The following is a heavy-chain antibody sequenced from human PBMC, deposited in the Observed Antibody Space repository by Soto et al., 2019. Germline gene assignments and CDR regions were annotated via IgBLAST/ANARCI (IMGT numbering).Heavy chain of an antibody. CDR2: IGSSSGTM. D-gene: IGHD6-19*01. CDR3: ARVPSSGWPYFLDY. Sequence: PGWSLRLSCAASGFSLSNYIMNWVRQAPGKGLEWISSIGSSSGTMFHADSVKGRFTISTDSARNSLYLQMNSLRADDTAIYYCARVPSSGWPYFLDYWGLGTLVTVSS. J-gene: IGHJ4*02. CDR1: GFSLSNYI. V-gene: IGHV3-48*01.